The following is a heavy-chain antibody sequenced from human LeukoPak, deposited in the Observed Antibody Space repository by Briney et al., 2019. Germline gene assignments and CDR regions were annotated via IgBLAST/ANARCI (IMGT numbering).Heavy chain of an antibody. CDR2: IYYSGST. V-gene: IGHV4-61*01. Sequence: SETLSLTCTVSGGSISSGSYYWSWIRQPPGKGLEWIGYIYYSGSTNYNPSLKSRVTISVDTSKNQFSLKLSSVTAADTAVYYCARVLQYYDILTGYYPSAFDIWGQGTMVTVSS. CDR3: ARVLQYYDILTGYYPSAFDI. CDR1: GGSISSGSYY. D-gene: IGHD3-9*01. J-gene: IGHJ3*02.